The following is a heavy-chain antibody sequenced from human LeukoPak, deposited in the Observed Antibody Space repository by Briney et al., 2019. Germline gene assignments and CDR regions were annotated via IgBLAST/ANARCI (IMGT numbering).Heavy chain of an antibody. D-gene: IGHD2-15*01. CDR1: GGSISTHY. Sequence: NPSETLSLTCTVSGGSISTHYWSWIRQPPGKGLEWIGYIYYSGSTNCNPSLKSRVTISVDTSKNQFSLKLSSVTAADTAVYYCAREGGGTGYSVHWGQGTLVTVSS. CDR3: AREGGGTGYSVH. J-gene: IGHJ4*02. V-gene: IGHV4-59*11. CDR2: IYYSGST.